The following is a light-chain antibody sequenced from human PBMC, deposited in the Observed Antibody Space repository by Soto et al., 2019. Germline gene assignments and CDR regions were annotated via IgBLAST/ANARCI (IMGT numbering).Light chain of an antibody. CDR1: SSNIGAGYD. CDR2: GNS. Sequence: QSVLTQPPSVSGAPGQTVTISCTGSSSNIGAGYDVHWYQQLPGTAPKLLIYGNSNRTSGVPDRFSGSKSGTSASLAITGLQAEDEADYYCQSYDSSLSGLVFGTGTKLTVL. V-gene: IGLV1-40*01. J-gene: IGLJ1*01. CDR3: QSYDSSLSGLV.